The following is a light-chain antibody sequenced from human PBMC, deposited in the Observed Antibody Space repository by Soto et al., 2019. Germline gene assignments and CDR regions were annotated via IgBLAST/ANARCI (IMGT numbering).Light chain of an antibody. CDR1: SSDVGSYNL. Sequence: QSALTQPASVSGSPGQSITISCTGTSSDVGSYNLVSWYQQHPGKAPKLMIYEVSNRPSGVSNRFSGSKSGSTASLTISGLQAEDEADYYCISYTSSSTSYVFGTGTKVTVL. V-gene: IGLV2-14*02. CDR2: EVS. J-gene: IGLJ1*01. CDR3: ISYTSSSTSYV.